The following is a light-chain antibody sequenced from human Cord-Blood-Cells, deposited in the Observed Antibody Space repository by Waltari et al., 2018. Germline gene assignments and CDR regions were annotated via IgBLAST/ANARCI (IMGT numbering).Light chain of an antibody. V-gene: IGLV1-36*01. CDR3: AAWDDSLNGPV. Sequence: QSVLTQPPSVSEAPRQRVTLSCSGSSPNIGNNAVNWYQQLPGKAPKLLIYYDDLLPSGVSDRFSGSKSGTSASLAISGLQSEDEADYYCAAWDDSLNGPVFGGGTKLTVL. CDR2: YDD. J-gene: IGLJ3*02. CDR1: SPNIGNNA.